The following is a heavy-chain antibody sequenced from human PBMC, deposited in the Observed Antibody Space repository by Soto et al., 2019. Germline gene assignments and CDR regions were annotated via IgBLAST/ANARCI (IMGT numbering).Heavy chain of an antibody. CDR3: ARADSRELPLFAYYYGMDV. J-gene: IGHJ6*02. CDR2: IWYDGSNK. D-gene: IGHD1-26*01. CDR1: GFTFSSYG. Sequence: GGSLRLSCAASGFTFSSYGMHWVRQAPGKGLEGVAVIWYDGSNKYYADSVKGRFPISRDNSKNTLYLQMNSLRAEDTAVYYCARADSRELPLFAYYYGMDVWGQGTTVTVSS. V-gene: IGHV3-33*01.